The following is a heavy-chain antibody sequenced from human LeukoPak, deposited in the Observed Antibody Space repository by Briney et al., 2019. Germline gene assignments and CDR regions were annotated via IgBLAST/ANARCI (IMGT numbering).Heavy chain of an antibody. CDR1: GGSISSGGYY. CDR2: IYYSGST. CDR3: ARSDSSGYSFGY. D-gene: IGHD3-22*01. J-gene: IGHJ4*02. Sequence: SETLSLTCTVSGGSISSGGYYWRWIRQHPGKGLEWIGYIYYSGSTYYNPSLKSRVTISVDTSKNQFSLKLSSVTAADTAIYYCARSDSSGYSFGYWGQGTLVTVSS. V-gene: IGHV4-31*03.